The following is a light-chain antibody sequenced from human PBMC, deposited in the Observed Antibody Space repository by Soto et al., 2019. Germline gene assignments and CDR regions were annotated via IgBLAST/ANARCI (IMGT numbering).Light chain of an antibody. V-gene: IGLV1-44*01. CDR2: TAG. Sequence: SALTQPLSASASPGQRVTISCSGGSSNIGSNTVAWYQHLPGTAPPRLIFTAGQRPSGVPGRFSGSKSGTSASLAISGLQSEDEGDYYCSAWDNSLNGYVFGPGTKLTVL. CDR3: SAWDNSLNGYV. CDR1: SSNIGSNT. J-gene: IGLJ1*01.